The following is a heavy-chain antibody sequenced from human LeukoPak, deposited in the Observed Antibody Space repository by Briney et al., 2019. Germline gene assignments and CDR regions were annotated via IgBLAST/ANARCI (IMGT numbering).Heavy chain of an antibody. D-gene: IGHD1-14*01. Sequence: PSETLSLTCTISGGSISIYYWSWIRQPAGKGLEWIWRVYTGGSTNYSPSLKSRVAMSVDTSKNQFSLNLSSVTAADTAVYYCARGVTTTSYYSYYMDVWGKGTTVTVSS. V-gene: IGHV4-4*07. CDR2: VYTGGST. J-gene: IGHJ6*03. CDR3: ARGVTTTSYYSYYMDV. CDR1: GGSISIYY.